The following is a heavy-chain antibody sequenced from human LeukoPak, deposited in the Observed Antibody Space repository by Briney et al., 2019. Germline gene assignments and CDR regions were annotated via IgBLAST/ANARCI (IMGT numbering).Heavy chain of an antibody. V-gene: IGHV3-23*01. D-gene: IGHD7-27*01. Sequence: GGSLRLSCAASGFTFSSYAMSWVRQAPGKGLEWVSAISGSGGSTYYADSVKGRFTISRDNSKNTLYLQMNSLRAEDTAVYYCARDKEGYWGGFDYWGQGTLVTVSS. CDR1: GFTFSSYA. CDR3: ARDKEGYWGGFDY. J-gene: IGHJ4*02. CDR2: ISGSGGST.